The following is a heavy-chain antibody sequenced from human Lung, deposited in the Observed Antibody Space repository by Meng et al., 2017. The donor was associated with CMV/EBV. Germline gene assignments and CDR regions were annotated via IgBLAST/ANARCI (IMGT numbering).Heavy chain of an antibody. Sequence: ETLSPXXSLLAPSITNKLYYWGWIRQPPGKGLERIGIIDHNGSTYYSPSLKSRVTISVDTSKNHFSLSLSSVTAADTSVYYSARQKYVVVIPSGMGNNWVDSWGQGTLVTVSS. V-gene: IGHV4-39*01. J-gene: IGHJ5*01. CDR3: ARQKYVVVIPSGMGNNWVDS. CDR2: IDHNGST. D-gene: IGHD2-2*01. CDR1: APSITNKLYY.